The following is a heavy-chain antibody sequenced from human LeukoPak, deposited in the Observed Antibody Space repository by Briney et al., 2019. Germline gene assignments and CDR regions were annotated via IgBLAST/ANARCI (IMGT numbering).Heavy chain of an antibody. D-gene: IGHD6-13*01. J-gene: IGHJ4*02. CDR2: ISAYNGNT. CDR1: GYTFTSYG. V-gene: IGHV1-18*01. CDR3: ARGLPRIAAAGRPSFKDY. Sequence: ASVKVSCKASGYTFTSYGISWVRQAPGQGLEWMGWISAYNGNTNYAQKLQGRVTMTTDTSTSTAYMELRSLRSDDTAVYYCARGLPRIAAAGRPSFKDYRGQGTLVTVSS.